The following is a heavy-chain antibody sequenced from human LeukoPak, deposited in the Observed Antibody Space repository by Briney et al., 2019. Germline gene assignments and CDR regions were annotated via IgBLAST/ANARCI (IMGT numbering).Heavy chain of an antibody. CDR2: VTGSGST. CDR1: GFSFSSYG. Sequence: GGSLRLSCAASGFSFSSYGMNWVRQAPGKGLEWVSTVTGSGSTYYADSVKGRFTISRDTSRSTLYLQMNSLRAEDTAIYYCAKDHGKAVAGFYYRGQGLLVTVSS. D-gene: IGHD6-19*01. J-gene: IGHJ4*01. V-gene: IGHV3-23*01. CDR3: AKDHGKAVAGFYY.